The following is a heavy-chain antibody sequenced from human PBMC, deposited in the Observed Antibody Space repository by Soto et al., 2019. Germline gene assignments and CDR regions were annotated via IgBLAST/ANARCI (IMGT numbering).Heavy chain of an antibody. CDR3: SKGDTTSSRGYFDY. V-gene: IGHV3-23*01. CDR1: GFTFNSYA. D-gene: IGHD6-6*01. Sequence: PGGSLRLSCVVSGFTFNSYAMNWVRQAPRKGLEWASAISNGGSSTYYADSVKGRFTVSRDNSKNTLYLQMNSLTAEDTAIYFCSKGDTTSSRGYFDYWGQGTQVTISS. CDR2: ISNGGSST. J-gene: IGHJ4*02.